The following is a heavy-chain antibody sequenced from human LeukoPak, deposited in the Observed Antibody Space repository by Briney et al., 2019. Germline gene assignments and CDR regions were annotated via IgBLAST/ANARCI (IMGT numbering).Heavy chain of an antibody. J-gene: IGHJ4*02. D-gene: IGHD5-12*01. Sequence: SETLSLTCTVSGDSISRYYWSWIRQSPGKGLEWIGYIFYSGISNYNPSLKSRVTVSVDTSKNQVSLKLRSVTAADTAVYYCAGLFSGYDPFDYWGQGTLVTVSS. CDR3: AGLFSGYDPFDY. V-gene: IGHV4-59*03. CDR1: GDSISRYY. CDR2: IFYSGIS.